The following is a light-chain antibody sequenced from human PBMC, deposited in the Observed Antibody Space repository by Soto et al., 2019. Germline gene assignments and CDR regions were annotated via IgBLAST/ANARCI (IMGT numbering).Light chain of an antibody. J-gene: IGLJ1*01. Sequence: ELTQPPSVSVAPGQTARITCGGNNIRSKSVHWYQQKPGQAPVLVVCDDSVRPSGIPERFSGSNSENTATLTISRVEAGDGADYFCQVWDSSSDHYVFGAGTKVTVL. CDR2: DDS. V-gene: IGLV3-21*02. CDR3: QVWDSSSDHYV. CDR1: NIRSKS.